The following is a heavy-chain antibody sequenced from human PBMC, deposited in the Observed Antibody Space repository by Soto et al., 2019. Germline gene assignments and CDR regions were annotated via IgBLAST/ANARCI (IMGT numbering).Heavy chain of an antibody. CDR1: GGSISSGDFF. CDR2: IYYSGNT. Sequence: SETLSLTCTVSGGSISSGDFFCHWIRQDPGKGLEWLGYIYYSGNTYYNPSLKGRVSMSVDTAENQFSLKLSSVAAADTAVYYCARGVSGVAGWLDPWGQGTVVT. J-gene: IGHJ5*02. V-gene: IGHV4-31*03. CDR3: ARGVSGVAGWLDP. D-gene: IGHD2-15*01.